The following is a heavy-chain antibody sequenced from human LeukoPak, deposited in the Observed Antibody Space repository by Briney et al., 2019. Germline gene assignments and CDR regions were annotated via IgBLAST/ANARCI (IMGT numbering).Heavy chain of an antibody. CDR1: GYTFTSYY. D-gene: IGHD6-13*01. J-gene: IGHJ4*02. CDR2: INPSGGST. CDR3: ATILLTGHSSPTG. V-gene: IGHV1-46*01. Sequence: ASVKVSCKASGYTFTSYYMHWVRQAPGQGLEWMGIINPSGGSTRYAQKFQGRVTMTRDTSTSTVYMELSSLRSEDTAVYYCATILLTGHSSPTGWGQGTLVTVSS.